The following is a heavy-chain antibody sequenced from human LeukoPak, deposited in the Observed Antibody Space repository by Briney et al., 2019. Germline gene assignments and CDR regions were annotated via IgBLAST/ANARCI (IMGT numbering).Heavy chain of an antibody. Sequence: QTGGPLRLSCAASGFTFSSYAMSWVRQAPGKGLEWVSSISGSGDTTYFPDSVKGRFTISRDNSKNTMYLQMNSLRADDTAVYYCAKGGGIPGYGSGTYPYYFDYWGQGTLVTVSS. CDR3: AKGGGIPGYGSGTYPYYFDY. CDR2: ISGSGDTT. CDR1: GFTFSSYA. J-gene: IGHJ4*02. D-gene: IGHD3-10*01. V-gene: IGHV3-23*01.